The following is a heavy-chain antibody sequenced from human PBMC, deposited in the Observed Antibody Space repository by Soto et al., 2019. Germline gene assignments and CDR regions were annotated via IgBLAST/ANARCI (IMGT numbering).Heavy chain of an antibody. CDR2: IGAYNGNT. J-gene: IGHJ3*02. CDR3: ARDANDFWSGYLCAFDI. Sequence: ASVKVSCKASGYTFTSYGISWVRQAPGQGLEWMGWIGAYNGNTNYAQKLQGRVTMTTDTSTSTAYMELRSLRSDDTAVYYCARDANDFWSGYLCAFDIWGQGTMVTVSS. V-gene: IGHV1-18*01. CDR1: GYTFTSYG. D-gene: IGHD3-3*01.